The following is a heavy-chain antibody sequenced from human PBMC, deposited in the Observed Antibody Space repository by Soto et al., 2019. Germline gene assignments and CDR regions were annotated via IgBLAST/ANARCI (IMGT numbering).Heavy chain of an antibody. CDR3: ATSYGSGYRAFDY. D-gene: IGHD3-10*01. CDR2: VNPILSLS. V-gene: IGHV1-69*02. CDR1: GDTFSFYS. J-gene: IGHJ4*02. Sequence: QVQLVQSGAEVKRPGSSVKVSCKASGDTFSFYSINWVRQAHGLGLEWMGRVNPILSLSNYAQRFQGRVTKTADKSTNTAYMVLSSLTSEDTAIFYCATSYGSGYRAFDYWGQGAQVIVSS.